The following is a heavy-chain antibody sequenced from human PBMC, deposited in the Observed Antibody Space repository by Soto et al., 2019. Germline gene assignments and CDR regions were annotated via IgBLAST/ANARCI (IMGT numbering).Heavy chain of an antibody. CDR3: ARSNSGYYKWVDH. Sequence: HLQLQESGPGLVKPSETLSLTCTVSGDSISSSTYYWGWIRQPPGKVLEWIGNIYYSGITYYNPSLKSRVAISVDTSKYQFALKLSSVSAAHTAIYYGARSNSGYYKWVDHLGQGTLVTVSS. J-gene: IGHJ5*02. V-gene: IGHV4-39*01. CDR1: GDSISSSTYY. CDR2: IYYSGIT. D-gene: IGHD3-3*01.